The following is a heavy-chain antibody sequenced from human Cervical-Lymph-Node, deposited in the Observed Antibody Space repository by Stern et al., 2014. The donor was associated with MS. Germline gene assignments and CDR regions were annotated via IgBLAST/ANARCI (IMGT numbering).Heavy chain of an antibody. Sequence: EVQLVESGGGLVKPGGSLRLSCAASGFTFSSYSMNWVRKAPGKGLEWVSSISSGSGYIYYADSLKGRFTISRDNAKNSLYLQMNSLRAEDTAVYYCAREYSSSPRIDYWGQGTLVTVSS. CDR3: AREYSSSPRIDY. V-gene: IGHV3-21*01. J-gene: IGHJ4*02. CDR1: GFTFSSYS. D-gene: IGHD6-6*01. CDR2: ISSGSGYI.